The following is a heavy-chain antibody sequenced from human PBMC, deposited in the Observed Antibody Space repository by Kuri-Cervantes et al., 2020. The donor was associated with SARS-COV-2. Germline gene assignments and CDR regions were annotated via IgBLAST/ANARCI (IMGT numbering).Heavy chain of an antibody. CDR2: ISYDGSNK. D-gene: IGHD3-10*01. CDR3: ATGSVLYRSSVDWFDP. V-gene: IGHV3-30-3*01. J-gene: IGHJ5*02. Sequence: GGSLRLSCAASGFTFSSYAMHWVRQAPGKGLEWVAVISYDGSNKYYADSVKGRFTISRDNSKNTLYLQMNSLRAEDTAVYYCATGSVLYRSSVDWFDPWGQGTLVTVSS. CDR1: GFTFSSYA.